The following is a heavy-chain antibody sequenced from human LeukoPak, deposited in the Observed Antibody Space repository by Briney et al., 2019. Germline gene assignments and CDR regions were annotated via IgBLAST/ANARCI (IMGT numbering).Heavy chain of an antibody. D-gene: IGHD2-2*01. V-gene: IGHV3-23*01. J-gene: IGHJ5*02. CDR2: ISGSGGTS. CDR3: ARGIEVVAAANNWFDP. Sequence: GGSLRLSCAASGFTFNRYGMSWVRQAPGKGLEWVSAISGSGGTSYYADSVKGRFTISRDNSKNTLYLQMNSLRAEDTAMYYCARGIEVVAAANNWFDPWGQGTLVTVSS. CDR1: GFTFNRYG.